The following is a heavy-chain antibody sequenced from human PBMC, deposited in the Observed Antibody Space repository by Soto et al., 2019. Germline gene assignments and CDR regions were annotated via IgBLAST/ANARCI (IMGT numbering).Heavy chain of an antibody. J-gene: IGHJ6*02. CDR3: ARELPSDNYGMDV. CDR2: INPSGGST. CDR1: GYTFTSYY. V-gene: IGHV1-46*01. D-gene: IGHD2-21*02. Sequence: QVQLVQSGAEVKKPGASVKVSCKASGYTFTSYYMHWVRQAPGQGLEWMGIINPSGGSTSYAQKFQGRVTMTRNTSISTAYMELSSLRSEDTAVYYCARELPSDNYGMDVWGQGTTVTVSS.